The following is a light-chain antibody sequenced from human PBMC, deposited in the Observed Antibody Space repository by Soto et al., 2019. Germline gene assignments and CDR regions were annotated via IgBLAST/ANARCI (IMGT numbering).Light chain of an antibody. J-gene: IGLJ2*01. CDR1: KWGDKY. V-gene: IGLV3-1*01. Sequence: SSELTQPPSVSVSPGQTASITCSGDKWGDKYACWYQQKPGQSPVLVIYQDSKRPSGIPERFSGSNSGNTATLTISGTQAMDEADYYCQAWDSSTHVVFGGGTKVTVL. CDR3: QAWDSSTHVV. CDR2: QDS.